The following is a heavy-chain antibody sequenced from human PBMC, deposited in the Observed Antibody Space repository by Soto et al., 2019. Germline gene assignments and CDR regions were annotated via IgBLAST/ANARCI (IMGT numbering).Heavy chain of an antibody. CDR2: IIPIFGTA. CDR1: GGTFSSYA. V-gene: IGHV1-69*13. D-gene: IGHD5-18*01. CDR3: ATSRGEELWLRYYFDY. Sequence: SVKVSCKASGGTFSSYAISWVRQAPGQGLEWMGGIIPIFGTANYAQKFQGRVTITADESTSTAYMELSSLRSEDTAVYYCATSRGEELWLRYYFDYWGQGTLVTVSS. J-gene: IGHJ4*02.